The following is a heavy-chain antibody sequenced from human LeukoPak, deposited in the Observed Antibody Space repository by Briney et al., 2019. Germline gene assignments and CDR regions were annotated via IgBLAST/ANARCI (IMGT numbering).Heavy chain of an antibody. CDR3: VRAVDVGYSGAPGGEFDY. CDR1: GGSISSSSYY. J-gene: IGHJ4*02. D-gene: IGHD5-12*01. V-gene: IGHV4-39*07. Sequence: SETLSLTCTVSGGSISSSSYYWGWIRQPPGKGLEWIGSIYYSGSTYYNPSLKSRVTISVDTSKNQFSLKLSSVTAADTAVYYCVRAVDVGYSGAPGGEFDYWGQGTLVTVSS. CDR2: IYYSGST.